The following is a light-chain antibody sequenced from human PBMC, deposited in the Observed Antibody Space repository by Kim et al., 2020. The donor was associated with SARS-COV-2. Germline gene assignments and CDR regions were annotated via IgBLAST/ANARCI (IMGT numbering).Light chain of an antibody. V-gene: IGKV1-16*02. Sequence: ASVVDRVTNTCRASQGISNYLAWFQQKPGKAPKSLIYGASTLQGGVPSKFSGSRSGTEFTLTINSLQPEDFATYYCQQYDSRPFTVGQGTRLEIK. J-gene: IGKJ5*01. CDR1: QGISNY. CDR2: GAS. CDR3: QQYDSRPFT.